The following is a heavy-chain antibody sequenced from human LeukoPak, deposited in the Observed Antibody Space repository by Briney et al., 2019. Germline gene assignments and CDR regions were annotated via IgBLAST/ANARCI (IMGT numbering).Heavy chain of an antibody. Sequence: GGSLRLSCAASGFIFTSNRMNWVRQAPGKGLEWVAHINPDGRDTYYVDSVKGRFTISRDNAQNSMYLQMNSLRVEDTAVYYCTSWGDTTAEYFQRWGQGTLVTVSS. V-gene: IGHV3-7*01. D-gene: IGHD2-21*02. CDR3: TSWGDTTAEYFQR. J-gene: IGHJ1*01. CDR2: INPDGRDT. CDR1: GFIFTSNR.